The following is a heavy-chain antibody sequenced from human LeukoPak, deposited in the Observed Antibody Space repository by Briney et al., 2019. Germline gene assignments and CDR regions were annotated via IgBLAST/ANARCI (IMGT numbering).Heavy chain of an antibody. D-gene: IGHD1-26*01. CDR2: IRYDGSNK. V-gene: IGHV3-30*02. CDR1: GFIFSSYG. Sequence: GGSLRLSCAASGFIFSSYGMHWVRQAPGKGLEWVAFIRYDGSNKYYADSVKGRFTISRDNSKNTLYLQMNSLRAEDTAVYYWAKDAPTGRDFDYWGQGTLVTVSS. J-gene: IGHJ4*02. CDR3: AKDAPTGRDFDY.